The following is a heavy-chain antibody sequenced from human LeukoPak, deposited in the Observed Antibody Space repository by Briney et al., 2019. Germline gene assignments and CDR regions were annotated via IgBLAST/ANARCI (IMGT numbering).Heavy chain of an antibody. J-gene: IGHJ5*02. D-gene: IGHD2-21*02. V-gene: IGHV1-69*06. Sequence: SVKVSCKASGGTFSSYAISWVRQAPGQGLEWMGGIIPIFGTANYAQRFQGRVTVTADKSTSTAYMELSSLRSEDTAVYYCAGSYCGGDCYPNMINWFDPWGQGTLVTVSS. CDR1: GGTFSSYA. CDR2: IIPIFGTA. CDR3: AGSYCGGDCYPNMINWFDP.